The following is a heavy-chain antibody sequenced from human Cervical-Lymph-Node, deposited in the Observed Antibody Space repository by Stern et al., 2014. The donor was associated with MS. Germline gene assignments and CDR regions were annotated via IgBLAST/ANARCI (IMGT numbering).Heavy chain of an antibody. V-gene: IGHV1-18*01. CDR1: ADTFTGYG. CDR3: ARDRAPYLHDAFDI. J-gene: IGHJ3*02. CDR2: ISSYNGHT. D-gene: IGHD4-11*01. Sequence: EQLVESGAEVKKPGASVKVSCKASADTFTGYGISWVRQAPGQGLEWMGWISSYNGHTNYAQNLQGRVTMTTDPSTRTTSIELRSRRTDDTAVYYCARDRAPYLHDAFDIWGQGTMVTVSS.